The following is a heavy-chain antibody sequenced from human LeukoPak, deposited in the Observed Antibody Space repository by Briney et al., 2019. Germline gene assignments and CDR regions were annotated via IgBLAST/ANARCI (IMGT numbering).Heavy chain of an antibody. V-gene: IGHV4-39*01. CDR1: GGSISSSSYY. CDR3: ARGETKAAPFDY. CDR2: IYYSGST. D-gene: IGHD3-16*01. Sequence: SETLSLTCTVSGGSISSSSYYWGWIRQPPGKGLEWIGSIYYSGSTYYNPSLKRRVTISVDTSKNQFSLKLSSVTAADTAVYYCARGETKAAPFDYWGQGTLVTVSS. J-gene: IGHJ4*02.